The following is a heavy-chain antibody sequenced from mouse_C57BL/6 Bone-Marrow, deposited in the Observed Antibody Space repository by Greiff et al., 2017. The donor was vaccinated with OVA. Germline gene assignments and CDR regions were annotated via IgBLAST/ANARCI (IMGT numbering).Heavy chain of an antibody. CDR3: ARGSYCDYGGAWFAY. D-gene: IGHD2-4*01. CDR2: IYPRSGNT. CDR1: GYTFTSYG. V-gene: IGHV1-81*01. J-gene: IGHJ3*01. Sequence: QVQLQQSGAELARPGASVKLSCKASGYTFTSYGISWVKQRTGQGLEWIGEIYPRSGNTYYNEKFKGKATLTADKSSSTAYMELRSLTSEDSAVYFCARGSYCDYGGAWFAYWGQGTLVTVSA.